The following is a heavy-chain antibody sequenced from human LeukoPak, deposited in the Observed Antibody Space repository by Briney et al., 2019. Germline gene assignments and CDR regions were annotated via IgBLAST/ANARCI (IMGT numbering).Heavy chain of an antibody. Sequence: PGGSLRLSCAASGFTFDDYAMHWVRQAPGKGLEWVSLISGDGGSTYYADSVKGRFTISRDNSKNSLYLQMNSLRTEDTALNYCAKDIFPIVGATHDAFDIWGQGTMVTVSS. CDR1: GFTFDDYA. V-gene: IGHV3-43*02. CDR2: ISGDGGST. J-gene: IGHJ3*02. CDR3: AKDIFPIVGATHDAFDI. D-gene: IGHD1-26*01.